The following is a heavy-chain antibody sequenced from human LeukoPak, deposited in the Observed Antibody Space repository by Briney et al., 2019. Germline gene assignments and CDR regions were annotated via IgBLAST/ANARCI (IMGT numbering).Heavy chain of an antibody. V-gene: IGHV3-21*01. CDR2: ITSSSSYI. CDR1: GFTFSSYS. Sequence: GGSLRLSCAASGFTFSSYSMNWVRQAPGKGLEWVSSITSSSSYIYYADSVKGRFTISRDNAKNSLYLQMNSLRAEDTAVYYCAELGITMIGGVWGKGTTVTVSS. CDR3: AELGITMIGGV. J-gene: IGHJ6*04. D-gene: IGHD3-10*02.